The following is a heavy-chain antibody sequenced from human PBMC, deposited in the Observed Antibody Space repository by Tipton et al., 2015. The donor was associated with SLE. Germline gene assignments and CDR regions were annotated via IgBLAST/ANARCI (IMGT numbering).Heavy chain of an antibody. CDR3: ARDLPGPYSGSYYGAVDI. V-gene: IGHV4-4*07. J-gene: IGHJ3*02. D-gene: IGHD1-26*01. Sequence: TLSLTCTVSAGSISSYYWSWIRQPAGKGLEWIGRIYTSGSTNYNPPLKSRVTLSVDTSKNQFSPQLSSVTSADTAVYYCARDLPGPYSGSYYGAVDIWGQGSMVTVSS. CDR2: IYTSGST. CDR1: AGSISSYY.